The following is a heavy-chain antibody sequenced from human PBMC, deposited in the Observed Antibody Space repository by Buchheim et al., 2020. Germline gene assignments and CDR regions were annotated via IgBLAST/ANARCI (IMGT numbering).Heavy chain of an antibody. J-gene: IGHJ6*02. D-gene: IGHD6-13*01. Sequence: EVQLVESGGGLVQPGGSLRLSCAASGFTFSSYWMSWVRQAPGKGLEWVANIKQDGSEKYYVDSVKGRFTISRDNAKNSLYLQMNSLRAEDTAVYYCARMGYSSSWYWAPINYYYYGMDVWGQGTT. V-gene: IGHV3-7*01. CDR3: ARMGYSSSWYWAPINYYYYGMDV. CDR2: IKQDGSEK. CDR1: GFTFSSYW.